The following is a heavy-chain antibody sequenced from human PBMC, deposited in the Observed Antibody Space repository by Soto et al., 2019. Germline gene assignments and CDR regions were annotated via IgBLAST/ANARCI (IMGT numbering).Heavy chain of an antibody. J-gene: IGHJ5*01. CDR1: GYSFTSYW. CDR2: IYPGDSDT. V-gene: IGHV5-51*01. Sequence: GESLKISCKGSGYSFTSYWIGWVRQMPGKGLEWMGIIYPGDSDTRYSPSFQGQVTISADKSISTAYLQWSSLKASDTAMYYCATGIIGNDCGSGSYRRLDPLDQGTLVTVSS. CDR3: ATGIIGNDCGSGSYRRLDP. D-gene: IGHD3-10*01.